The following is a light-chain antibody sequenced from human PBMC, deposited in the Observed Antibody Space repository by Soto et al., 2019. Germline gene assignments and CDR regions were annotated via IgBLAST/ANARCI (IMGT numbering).Light chain of an antibody. J-gene: IGKJ4*01. Sequence: DIQMTQSPSTLSASVGDRVTITCRASQSISSWLAWYQQKPGKAPKLLIYKASSLESGVPSRFSGSGSGTEFTLTISSLQHDDFAVYYCQQSTTFGGGTKVDIK. CDR3: QQSTT. CDR2: KAS. CDR1: QSISSW. V-gene: IGKV1-5*03.